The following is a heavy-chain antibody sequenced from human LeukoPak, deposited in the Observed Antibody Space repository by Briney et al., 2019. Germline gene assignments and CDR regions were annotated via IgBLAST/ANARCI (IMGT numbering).Heavy chain of an antibody. CDR2: IYHSGSS. J-gene: IGHJ4*02. Sequence: ETLSLTCTVSGGSISGYYWSWIRQPPGKGLEWIGYIYHSGSSNYNPSLKSRVTISVDTSKKQFSLKLSSVTAADTAVSYCARASMGYSSGWYFDYWGQGTLVTVSS. D-gene: IGHD6-13*01. CDR3: ARASMGYSSGWYFDY. V-gene: IGHV4-59*01. CDR1: GGSISGYY.